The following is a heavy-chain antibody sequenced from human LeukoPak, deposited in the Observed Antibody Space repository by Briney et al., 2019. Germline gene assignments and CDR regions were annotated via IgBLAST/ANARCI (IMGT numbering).Heavy chain of an antibody. D-gene: IGHD4-17*01. J-gene: IGHJ6*03. Sequence: GASVKVSCKASEGTFSSYTISWVRQAPGQGLEWMGRIIPILGIANYAQKFQGRVTITADKSTSTAYMELSSLRSEDTAVYYCARGVDYGDYLYYYYMDVWGKGTTVTVSS. CDR1: EGTFSSYT. V-gene: IGHV1-69*02. CDR3: ARGVDYGDYLYYYYMDV. CDR2: IIPILGIA.